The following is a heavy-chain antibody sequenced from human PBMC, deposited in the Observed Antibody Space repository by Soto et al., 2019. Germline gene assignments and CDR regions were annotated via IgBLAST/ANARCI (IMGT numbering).Heavy chain of an antibody. J-gene: IGHJ6*02. CDR1: GGTFSSYA. V-gene: IGHV1-69*13. CDR3: ARGGPLSIAVAGDYYYGMDV. D-gene: IGHD6-19*01. Sequence: SVKVSCKASGGTFSSYAISWVRQAPGQGLEWMGGIITIFGTANYAQKFQGRVTITADESTSTAYMELSSLRSEDTAVYYCARGGPLSIAVAGDYYYGMDVWGQGTTVTVSS. CDR2: IITIFGTA.